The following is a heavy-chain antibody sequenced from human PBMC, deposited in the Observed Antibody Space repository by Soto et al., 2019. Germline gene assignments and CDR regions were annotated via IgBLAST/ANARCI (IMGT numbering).Heavy chain of an antibody. CDR1: GYTFTSCA. J-gene: IGHJ4*02. CDR2: IDAGNGNT. D-gene: IGHD4-17*01. V-gene: IGHV1-3*01. Sequence: QVQLVQSGAEVKKPGASAKVSCKTSGYTFTSCAIHWVRQAPGQGLEWMGWIDAGNGNTKYSQKFQDRVTITRDTSARTAYMELSSLRSEETAVYYCAREGRYGDYSDFWGQGTLVAVSS. CDR3: AREGRYGDYSDF.